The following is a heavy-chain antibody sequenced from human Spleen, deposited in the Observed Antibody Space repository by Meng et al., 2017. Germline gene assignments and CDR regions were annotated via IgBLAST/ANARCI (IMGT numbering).Heavy chain of an antibody. D-gene: IGHD3-10*01. J-gene: IGHJ3*02. CDR3: ARELVLLWFGELNTSDAFDI. CDR2: ISGSGDNR. Sequence: GGSLRLSCAASGFTFSTYAMSWVRQAPGKGLEWVSGISGSGDNRYYADSVKGRFTISRDNSKNTLYLQMNSLRAEDTAVYYCARELVLLWFGELNTSDAFDIWGQGTMVTVSS. CDR1: GFTFSTYA. V-gene: IGHV3-23*01.